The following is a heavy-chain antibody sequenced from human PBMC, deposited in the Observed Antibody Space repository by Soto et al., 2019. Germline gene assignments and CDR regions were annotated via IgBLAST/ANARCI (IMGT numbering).Heavy chain of an antibody. CDR3: AKEVAVAGDFDY. CDR1: GFTFSSYG. CDR2: ISSAGNIK. Sequence: GGSLRLSCVASGFTFSSYGIHWVRQAPGKGLEWVAVISSAGNIKYYADSVKGRFTISRDNSKNTLYLQMDSLRPEDTAVYYCAKEVAVAGDFDYWGHGTLVTVSS. J-gene: IGHJ4*01. D-gene: IGHD6-19*01. V-gene: IGHV3-30*18.